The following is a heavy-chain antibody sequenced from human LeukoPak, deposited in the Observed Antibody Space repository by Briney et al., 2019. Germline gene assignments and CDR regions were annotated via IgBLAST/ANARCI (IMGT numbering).Heavy chain of an antibody. D-gene: IGHD3-22*01. CDR1: GDSISSYY. Sequence: PSETLSLTCTVSGDSISSYYWSWIRQPPGKGLEWIGHIYTSGNTDYNPSLKSRVTISADTSKSQFSLKLNSVSAADTAVYYCARRRSGYSHFDYWGQGTLVTVSS. CDR2: IYTSGNT. CDR3: ARRRSGYSHFDY. J-gene: IGHJ4*02. V-gene: IGHV4-4*09.